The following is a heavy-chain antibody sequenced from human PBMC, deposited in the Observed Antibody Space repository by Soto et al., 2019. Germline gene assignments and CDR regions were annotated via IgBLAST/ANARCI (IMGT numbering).Heavy chain of an antibody. CDR1: VFTFSTYG. Sequence: WGSLLLACASSVFTFSTYGMHWVRQAPGKGLDLVAVIWYDGSNKYYADSVNGRFTISIDNSKNTLYLQMNSLRAEDTSVYYCARDLYGGNSAAFDIWGQGTMVTVSS. D-gene: IGHD2-21*02. V-gene: IGHV3-33*01. CDR2: IWYDGSNK. CDR3: ARDLYGGNSAAFDI. J-gene: IGHJ3*02.